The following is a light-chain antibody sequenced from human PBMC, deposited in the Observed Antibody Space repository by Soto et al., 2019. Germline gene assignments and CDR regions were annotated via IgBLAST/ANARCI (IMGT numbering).Light chain of an antibody. Sequence: QSALTQPRSVSGSPGQSGTISCPGTISDVAGYNYVSWYQHHPGKAPKLLISDVTKRPSWVPDRFSGSKSGSTASLTISELQAEGEADYYCSSYAGSNNLGFGGGTKVTVL. CDR2: DVT. V-gene: IGLV2-11*01. J-gene: IGLJ2*01. CDR1: ISDVAGYNY. CDR3: SSYAGSNNLG.